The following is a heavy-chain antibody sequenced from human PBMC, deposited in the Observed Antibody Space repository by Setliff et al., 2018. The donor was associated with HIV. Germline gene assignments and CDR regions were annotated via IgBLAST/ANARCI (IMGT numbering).Heavy chain of an antibody. D-gene: IGHD2-2*01. Sequence: GGSLRLSCAASGFAFSGHQMSWVRQAPGKGLEWVAKIKQDGSATYYADSVKGRFTISRDTSKNTLSLQMNSLRAEDTAVYYCARRAYCSSTTCFDNWGQGTLVTVSS. V-gene: IGHV3-7*01. CDR3: ARRAYCSSTTCFDN. J-gene: IGHJ4*02. CDR1: GFAFSGHQ. CDR2: IKQDGSAT.